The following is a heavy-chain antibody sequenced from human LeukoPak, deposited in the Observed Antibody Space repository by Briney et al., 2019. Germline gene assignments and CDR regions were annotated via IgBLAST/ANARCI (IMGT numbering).Heavy chain of an antibody. CDR3: ARDSSGPNWFDP. V-gene: IGHV1-69*06. CDR1: GGTFSSYA. J-gene: IGHJ5*02. CDR2: IIPIFGTA. D-gene: IGHD3-22*01. Sequence: SVKVSCKASGGTFSSYAISWVRQAPGQGLEWMGGIIPIFGTANYAQKFQGRVTITADKSTSTAYMELSSLRSEDTAVYYCARDSSGPNWFDPWGQGTLVTVSS.